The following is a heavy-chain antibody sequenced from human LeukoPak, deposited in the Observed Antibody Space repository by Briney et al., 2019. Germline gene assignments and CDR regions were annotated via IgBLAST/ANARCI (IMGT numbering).Heavy chain of an antibody. D-gene: IGHD2-15*01. Sequence: GASVKVSCKASGYTFTSYDITWVRQATGQGLEWMGWMNPNSGNTGYAQNFQGRVTMTRNTSISTAYMELNGLTSEDTAVYYCARGREGYCSGGSCYLHYYFDSWGQGTLVTVSS. V-gene: IGHV1-8*01. CDR3: ARGREGYCSGGSCYLHYYFDS. J-gene: IGHJ4*02. CDR2: MNPNSGNT. CDR1: GYTFTSYD.